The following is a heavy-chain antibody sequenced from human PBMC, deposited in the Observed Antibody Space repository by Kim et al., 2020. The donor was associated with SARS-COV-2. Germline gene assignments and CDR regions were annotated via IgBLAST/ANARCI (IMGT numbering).Heavy chain of an antibody. D-gene: IGHD3-22*01. Sequence: SETLSLTCAVSGGSISSGGYSWSWIRQPPGKGLEWIGYIYHSGSTYYNPSLKSRVTISVDRSKNQFSLKLSSVTAADTAVYYCARDFYDSSGYAYFDYWGQGTLVTVSS. CDR3: ARDFYDSSGYAYFDY. CDR1: GGSISSGGYS. V-gene: IGHV4-30-2*01. CDR2: IYHSGST. J-gene: IGHJ4*02.